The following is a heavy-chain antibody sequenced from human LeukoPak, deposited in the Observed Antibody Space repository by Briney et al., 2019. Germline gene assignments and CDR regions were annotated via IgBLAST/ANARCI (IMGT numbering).Heavy chain of an antibody. CDR3: ARDYVDNFDSYGYIALDQ. J-gene: IGHJ4*02. D-gene: IGHD3-22*01. Sequence: GASLKVSCKASGYTFTDYYIHWVRQAPGQGLEWMGWINLNSGSTNYAQNLQGRVSMTRDTSISTAHMELSRLRSDDTAVYYCARDYVDNFDSYGYIALDQWGQGTLVIVSS. CDR2: INLNSGST. V-gene: IGHV1-2*02. CDR1: GYTFTDYY.